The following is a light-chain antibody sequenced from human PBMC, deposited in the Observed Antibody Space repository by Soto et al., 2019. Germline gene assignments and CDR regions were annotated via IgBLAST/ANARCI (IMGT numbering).Light chain of an antibody. J-gene: IGLJ1*01. CDR2: AVN. CDR3: GTWDSSLSAYV. CDR1: SSDVGGYKY. V-gene: IGLV2-14*01. Sequence: QSALTQPASVSGSPGQSITISCTGTSSDVGGYKYVSWYQHHPGQAPKLMIHAVNSRPSGVSTRFSGSKSGNTASLTISGLQPEDEADYYCGTWDSSLSAYVFGTGTKVTVL.